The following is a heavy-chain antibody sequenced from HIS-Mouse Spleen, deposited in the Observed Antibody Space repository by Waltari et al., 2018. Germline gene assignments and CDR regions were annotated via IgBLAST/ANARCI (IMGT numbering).Heavy chain of an antibody. J-gene: IGHJ2*01. CDR2: IYYSGSP. D-gene: IGHD6-13*01. CDR3: AREIPYSSSWYDWYFDL. CDR1: GGSPSISSYY. V-gene: IGHV4-39*07. Sequence: QLQLQESGPGPVNPSATLSLTCTVSGGSPSISSYYRGGIRQPPGKGLAGIGSIYYSGSPHSNPSLQRRVTIAVDTAKNQFSLKLSSVTAADTAVYYCAREIPYSSSWYDWYFDLWGRGTLVTVSS.